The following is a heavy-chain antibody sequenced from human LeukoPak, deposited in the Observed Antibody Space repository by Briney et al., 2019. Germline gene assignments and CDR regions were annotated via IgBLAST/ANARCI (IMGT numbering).Heavy chain of an antibody. J-gene: IGHJ3*02. CDR2: TSSSGSI. Sequence: SETLSLTCTVSGGSISGHYWSWIRQPPGKGLEWIGSTSSSGSINYNPSLRSRVTISVDTSKNQLSLNLSSVTAADTAVHYCARQFYCDGSGTKGAFDIWGQGTMVTVSS. CDR3: ARQFYCDGSGTKGAFDI. V-gene: IGHV4-59*11. CDR1: GGSISGHY. D-gene: IGHD3-22*01.